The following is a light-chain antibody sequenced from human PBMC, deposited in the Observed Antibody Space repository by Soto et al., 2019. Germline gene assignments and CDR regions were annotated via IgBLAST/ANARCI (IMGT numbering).Light chain of an antibody. Sequence: IVLTQSPCTLSLSSGERATLSCRAIQSVSSSYLAWYQQKPGQAPRLLIYGASSRATGIPDRFSGSGSGTDFTLTISRLEPEDFALYYCQQYSSSLFTFGPGTKVDIK. CDR1: QSVSSSY. J-gene: IGKJ3*01. CDR3: QQYSSSLFT. CDR2: GAS. V-gene: IGKV3-20*01.